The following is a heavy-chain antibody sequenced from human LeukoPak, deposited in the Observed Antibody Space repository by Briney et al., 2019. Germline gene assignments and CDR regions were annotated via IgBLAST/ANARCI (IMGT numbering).Heavy chain of an antibody. J-gene: IGHJ4*02. V-gene: IGHV4-4*02. D-gene: IGHD6-13*01. CDR2: IYHSGST. Sequence: SETLSLTCAVSGGSISSSNWWSWVRQPPGKGLEWIGEIYHSGSTYYNPSLKSRVTISVDTSKNQFSLKLSSVTAADTAIYYCARDGTTAGNYYDYWGQGTLVTVSS. CDR1: GGSISSSNW. CDR3: ARDGTTAGNYYDY.